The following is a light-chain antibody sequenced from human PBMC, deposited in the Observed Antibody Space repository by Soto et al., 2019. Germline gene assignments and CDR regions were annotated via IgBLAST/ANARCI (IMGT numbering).Light chain of an antibody. CDR1: SSDVGGYNY. CDR2: EVS. V-gene: IGLV2-14*01. J-gene: IGLJ2*01. Sequence: QSALTQPASVSGSPGQSITVSCTGTSSDVGGYNYVSWYQQHPGKAPKLMIYEVSNRPSGVSNRFSGSKSGNTASLTISGLQAEDEADYYCSSYTKTYTLVFGGGTKLTVL. CDR3: SSYTKTYTLV.